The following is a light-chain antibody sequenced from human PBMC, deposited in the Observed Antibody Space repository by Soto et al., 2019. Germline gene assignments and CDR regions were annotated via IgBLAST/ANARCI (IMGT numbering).Light chain of an antibody. V-gene: IGKV3-20*01. CDR2: GAS. CDR3: QHYAHNSPIT. J-gene: IGKJ5*01. Sequence: EIFLSQSPDTLSFSPGERATLSCRASQSVSSNLAWYQQKPGQAPRLLIYGASSRATGIPDRFSGSGSGTDFTLTISRLEPEDFALYYCQHYAHNSPITFGQGTRLEIK. CDR1: QSVSSN.